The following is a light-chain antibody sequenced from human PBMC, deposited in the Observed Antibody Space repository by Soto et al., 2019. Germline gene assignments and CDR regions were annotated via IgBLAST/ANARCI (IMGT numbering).Light chain of an antibody. J-gene: IGLJ2*01. V-gene: IGLV2-11*01. CDR2: DVD. Sequence: QSALTQPRSVSGSPGQSVAISCTGISNYIGPYNYVSWYQQHPGKAPKFIIYDVDKRPSGVPYRFSGSKSGDTASLTISGLQPDDEADYYCCSYADTYVELGGGTKVTVL. CDR3: CSYADTYVE. CDR1: SNYIGPYNY.